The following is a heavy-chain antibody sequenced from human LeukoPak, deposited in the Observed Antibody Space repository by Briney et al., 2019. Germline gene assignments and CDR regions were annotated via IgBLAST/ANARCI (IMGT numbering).Heavy chain of an antibody. CDR2: MNPNSGNT. J-gene: IGHJ6*03. D-gene: IGHD6-13*01. Sequence: GASVKVSCKASGYTFTSYDINWVRQATGQGLEWMGWMNPNSGNTGYAQKFQGRVTMTRNTSISKAYMELSSLRSEDTAVYYCARGQAAAGAPPSYYYYMDVWGKGTMVTISS. CDR3: ARGQAAAGAPPSYYYYMDV. CDR1: GYTFTSYD. V-gene: IGHV1-8*01.